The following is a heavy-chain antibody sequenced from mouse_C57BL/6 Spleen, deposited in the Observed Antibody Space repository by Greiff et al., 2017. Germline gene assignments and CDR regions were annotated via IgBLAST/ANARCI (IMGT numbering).Heavy chain of an antibody. CDR1: GFNIKDYY. Sequence: QVQLQQSGAELVKPGASVKLSCTASGFNIKDYYMHWVKQRTEQGLEWIGMIHPNSGSTNYNEKFKSKATLTVDKSSSTAYMQLSSLTSEDSAVYYCARKGDSYYFDYWGQGTTLTVSS. D-gene: IGHD2-13*01. J-gene: IGHJ2*01. CDR2: IHPNSGST. CDR3: ARKGDSYYFDY. V-gene: IGHV1-64*01.